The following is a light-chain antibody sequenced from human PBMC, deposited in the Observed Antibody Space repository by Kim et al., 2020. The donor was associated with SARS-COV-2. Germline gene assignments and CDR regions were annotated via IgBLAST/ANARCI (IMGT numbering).Light chain of an antibody. CDR2: KVS. CDR1: QSLVHSDGNTY. Sequence: ASISCRSSQSLVHSDGNTYLIWFQQRPGQSPRRLIDKVSDRDSGVPDRFSGSGSGTDFTLKISRVEAEDVGVYYCIQATHWPPGYTFGQGTKLEI. V-gene: IGKV2-30*02. CDR3: IQATHWPPGYT. J-gene: IGKJ2*01.